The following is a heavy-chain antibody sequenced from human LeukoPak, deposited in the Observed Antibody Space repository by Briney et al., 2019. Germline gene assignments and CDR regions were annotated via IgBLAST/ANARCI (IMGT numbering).Heavy chain of an antibody. CDR2: ISSSGSTI. D-gene: IGHD4-17*01. Sequence: GGSLRPSCAASGFTFSSYEMNWVRQAPGKGLEWVSYISSSGSTIYYADSVKGRFTISRDNAKNSLYLQMNSLRAEDTAVYYCASQAVGTTVTALDYWGQGTLVTVSS. CDR1: GFTFSSYE. V-gene: IGHV3-48*03. CDR3: ASQAVGTTVTALDY. J-gene: IGHJ4*02.